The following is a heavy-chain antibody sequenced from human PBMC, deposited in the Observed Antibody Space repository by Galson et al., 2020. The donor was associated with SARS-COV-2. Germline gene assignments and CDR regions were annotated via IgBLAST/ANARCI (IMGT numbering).Heavy chain of an antibody. D-gene: IGHD2-8*01. CDR1: GGPISTSNYY. Sequence: SETLSLTCSVSGGPISTSNYYWGWFRQPPGEGLEWIGSIYSSGATYSKSSLKSRVSISAETSKNQFSLHLNSVTAADTAVYYCARQLPDNGWPRYADLWGRGTLVIVSS. CDR2: IYSSGAT. CDR3: ARQLPDNGWPRYADL. V-gene: IGHV4-39*01. J-gene: IGHJ2*01.